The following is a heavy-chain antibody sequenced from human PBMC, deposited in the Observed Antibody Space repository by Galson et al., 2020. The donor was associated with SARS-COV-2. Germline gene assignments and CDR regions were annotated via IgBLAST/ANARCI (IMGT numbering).Heavy chain of an antibody. J-gene: IGHJ6*02. CDR1: GGSISSGGYY. D-gene: IGHD3-10*01. Sequence: SETLSLTCTVSGGSISSGGYYWSWIRQHPGKGLEWIGYIYYSGSTYYNPSLKSRVTISVDTSKNQFSLKLSSVTAADTAVYYCARVGIGGLMVRGVIITSGMDVWGQG. CDR2: IYYSGST. V-gene: IGHV4-31*03. CDR3: ARVGIGGLMVRGVIITSGMDV.